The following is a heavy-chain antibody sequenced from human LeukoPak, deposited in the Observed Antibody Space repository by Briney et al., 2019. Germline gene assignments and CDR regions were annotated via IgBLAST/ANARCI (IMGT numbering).Heavy chain of an antibody. Sequence: PGGSLRLSCAASGFTFSDYYMSWIRQAPGKGLEWASYISSSGSTIYYADSVKGRFTISRDNAKNSLYLQMNSLRAEDTAVYYCARDRCSSTSCYDRPLDYWGQGTLVTVSS. J-gene: IGHJ4*02. V-gene: IGHV3-11*01. CDR3: ARDRCSSTSCYDRPLDY. CDR2: ISSSGSTI. CDR1: GFTFSDYY. D-gene: IGHD2-2*01.